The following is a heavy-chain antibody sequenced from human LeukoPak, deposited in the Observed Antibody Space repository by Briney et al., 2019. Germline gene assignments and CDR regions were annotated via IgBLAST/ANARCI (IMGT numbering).Heavy chain of an antibody. Sequence: SETLSLTCTVSGGSISSYYWSWIRQPPRKGLEWIGYIHYTGSTNYNPSLKSRVTISVDTSKNQFSLKLSSVTAADTAVYYCARDLTGDRWFDPWGQGTLVIVSS. CDR1: GGSISSYY. CDR3: ARDLTGDRWFDP. D-gene: IGHD1-20*01. CDR2: IHYTGST. J-gene: IGHJ5*02. V-gene: IGHV4-59*01.